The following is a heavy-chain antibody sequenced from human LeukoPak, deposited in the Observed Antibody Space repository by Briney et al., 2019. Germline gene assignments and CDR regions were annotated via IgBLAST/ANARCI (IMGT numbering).Heavy chain of an antibody. J-gene: IGHJ3*02. D-gene: IGHD6-13*01. CDR2: IYYSGST. CDR3: ARHPYSSRWYETNAFDI. V-gene: IGHV4-39*01. CDR1: GGSISSSNYY. Sequence: SETLSLTCTVSGGSISSSNYYWGWIRQPPGKGLEWIGTIYYSGSTYYNPSLKSRVTISVDTSKNQLSLMLSSVTAADTAVYYCARHPYSSRWYETNAFDIWGQGTMVTVSS.